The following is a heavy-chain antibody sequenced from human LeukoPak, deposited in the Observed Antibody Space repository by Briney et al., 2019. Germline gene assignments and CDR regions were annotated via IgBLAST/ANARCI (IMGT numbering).Heavy chain of an antibody. CDR2: ISGSGVGT. CDR3: TTDHVGVDY. Sequence: GVLRLSCAASGFTFSSYTMNWVRQAPGKGLEWVSAISGSGVGTYYADSVKGRFTISRDNSWNTLYLQMNSLKTEDTAVYYCTTDHVGVDYWGQGTLVTVSS. J-gene: IGHJ4*02. D-gene: IGHD3-16*01. V-gene: IGHV3-23*01. CDR1: GFTFSSYT.